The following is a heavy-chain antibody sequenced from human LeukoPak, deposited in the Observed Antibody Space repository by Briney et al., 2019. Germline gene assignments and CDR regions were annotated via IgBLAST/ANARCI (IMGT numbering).Heavy chain of an antibody. D-gene: IGHD3-10*01. V-gene: IGHV3-74*01. Sequence: GVSLRLSCAASGFTFSSYWMHWVRQAPGKGLVWVSRINGDGSTTTYADSVKGRFTISRDNAKNTLYLQMTSLRAEDTAVYYCARDLDGSGNYHWFDPWGQGTLVTVSS. J-gene: IGHJ5*02. CDR3: ARDLDGSGNYHWFDP. CDR1: GFTFSSYW. CDR2: INGDGSTT.